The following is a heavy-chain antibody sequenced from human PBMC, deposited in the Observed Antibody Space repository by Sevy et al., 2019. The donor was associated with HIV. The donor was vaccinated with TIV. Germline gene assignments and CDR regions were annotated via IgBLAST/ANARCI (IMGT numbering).Heavy chain of an antibody. J-gene: IGHJ3*02. CDR3: ANPLNYGSGRIRSAFDI. D-gene: IGHD3-10*01. CDR1: GFTFSSYA. V-gene: IGHV3-23*01. CDR2: ISGSGGST. Sequence: GGSLRLSCAASGFTFSSYAMSWVRQAPGKGLEWVSAISGSGGSTYYADSVKGRFTISRDNSKNTLYLQMNSLRAEDTDVYYCANPLNYGSGRIRSAFDIWGQGTMVTVSS.